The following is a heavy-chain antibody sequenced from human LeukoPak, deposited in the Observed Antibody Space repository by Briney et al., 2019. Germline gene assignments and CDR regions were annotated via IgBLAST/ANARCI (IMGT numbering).Heavy chain of an antibody. D-gene: IGHD1-20*01. J-gene: IGHJ6*02. V-gene: IGHV3-48*03. CDR2: ISSSGRTI. CDR3: ARGSLTGPYGMDV. CDR1: GFTFSSYE. Sequence: GESMRLSCAASGFTFSSYEMNWVRQAPGKGLEWISYISSSGRTIYYADSVKGRFTISRDNAKNTLYLQMNSLRVEDTAVYYCARGSLTGPYGMDVWGQGTTVTVSS.